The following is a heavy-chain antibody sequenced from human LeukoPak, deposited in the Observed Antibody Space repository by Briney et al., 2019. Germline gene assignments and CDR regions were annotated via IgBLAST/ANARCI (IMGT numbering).Heavy chain of an antibody. Sequence: GGSLRLSCAASGFTFSNAWMNWVRQAPGKGLEWVGRIKSKTDGGTTDYAAPVKGRFTISRDDSKNTLYLQMNSLKTEDTAVYYCTTDFEVNYYDSSGYYGDDDAFDIWGQGTMVTVSS. CDR3: TTDFEVNYYDSSGYYGDDDAFDI. CDR2: IKSKTDGGTT. D-gene: IGHD3-22*01. V-gene: IGHV3-15*07. J-gene: IGHJ3*02. CDR1: GFTFSNAW.